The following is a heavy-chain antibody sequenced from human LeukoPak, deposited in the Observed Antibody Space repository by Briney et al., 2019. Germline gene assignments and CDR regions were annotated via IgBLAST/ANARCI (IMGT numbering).Heavy chain of an antibody. D-gene: IGHD6-13*01. CDR3: ARKAFGSSSWFVDY. CDR1: GYTFTGYD. CDR2: IIPNSGVT. Sequence: ASEKVSCKASGYTFTGYDMQWVRQAPGQGLEWMGWIIPNSGVTNYAQKFQGRVTMTRDTSISTAYMELSRLTSDDTAVYYCARKAFGSSSWFVDYWGQGTLVTVSS. J-gene: IGHJ4*02. V-gene: IGHV1-2*02.